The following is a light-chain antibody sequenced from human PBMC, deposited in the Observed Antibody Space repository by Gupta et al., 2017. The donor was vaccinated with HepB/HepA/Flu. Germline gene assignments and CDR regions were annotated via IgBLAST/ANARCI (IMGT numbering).Light chain of an antibody. CDR1: SSDVGSYNL. V-gene: IGLV2-23*02. CDR3: CSYAGSSTRVV. J-gene: IGLJ2*01. Sequence: QSALTQPASVSGSPGQSITITCTGTSSDVGSYNLVSWYQQHPGKAPKLMIYEFSKRPSGVSNRFSGSKSGNTACLTISGLQAEDEADYYCCSYAGSSTRVVFGGGTKLTVL. CDR2: EFS.